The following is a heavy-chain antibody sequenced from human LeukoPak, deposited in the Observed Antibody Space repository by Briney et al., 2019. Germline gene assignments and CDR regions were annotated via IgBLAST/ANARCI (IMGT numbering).Heavy chain of an antibody. CDR1: GGSISSGDFS. Sequence: PSETLSLTCAVSGGSISSGDFSWNWIRQPPGKGLEWIGYIRYSGGTSYNPSLKSRLTMSVDTSNNQFSLKLSSVTAADTAVYYCARDRRRGKSLLEYWGQGILAPVP. CDR2: IRYSGGT. CDR3: ARDRRRGKSLLEY. J-gene: IGHJ4*02. V-gene: IGHV4-30-4*01. D-gene: IGHD3-3*01.